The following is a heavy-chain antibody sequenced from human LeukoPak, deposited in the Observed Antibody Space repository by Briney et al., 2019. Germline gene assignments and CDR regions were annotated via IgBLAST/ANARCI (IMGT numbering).Heavy chain of an antibody. D-gene: IGHD4-11*01. Sequence: AGGSLRLSCAASGFTVSNNYMSWVRQAPGKGLEWVSVIYSGGSTYYADSVKGRFTISRDTSKNTLSLQMNSLRAEDTAVYYCASFSPGQYWGQGTLVTVSS. CDR2: IYSGGST. CDR1: GFTVSNNY. J-gene: IGHJ1*01. CDR3: ASFSPGQY. V-gene: IGHV3-53*01.